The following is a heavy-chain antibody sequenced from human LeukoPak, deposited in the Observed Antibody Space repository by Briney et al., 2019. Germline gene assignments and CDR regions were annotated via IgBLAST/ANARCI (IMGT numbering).Heavy chain of an antibody. CDR1: GFTFSSYA. D-gene: IGHD3-16*01. V-gene: IGHV3-23*01. Sequence: GGSLRLSCAASGFTFSSYAMSWVRQAPGKGLEWVSAISGSGGSTYYADSVKGRFTISRDNSKNTLYLQMNSLRAEDTAVYYCAKDRPYDYVWRPWDAFDIWGQGTMVTVSS. CDR2: ISGSGGST. CDR3: AKDRPYDYVWRPWDAFDI. J-gene: IGHJ3*02.